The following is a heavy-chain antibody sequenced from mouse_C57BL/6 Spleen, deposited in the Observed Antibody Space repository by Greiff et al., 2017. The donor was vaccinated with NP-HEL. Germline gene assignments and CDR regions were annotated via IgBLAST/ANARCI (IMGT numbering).Heavy chain of an antibody. CDR2: ITPNSGST. V-gene: IGHV1-64*01. CDR3: AREDDGYLYYFDY. J-gene: IGHJ2*01. Sequence: QVQLQQPGSELVKPGASVKLSCKASGYTFTSYWMHWVKQRPGQGLEWIGMITPNSGSTNYNDGFKSKATLTVDKYSSTAYMQLSSLTSEDSAVYYCAREDDGYLYYFDYWGQGTTLTVSS. D-gene: IGHD2-3*01. CDR1: GYTFTSYW.